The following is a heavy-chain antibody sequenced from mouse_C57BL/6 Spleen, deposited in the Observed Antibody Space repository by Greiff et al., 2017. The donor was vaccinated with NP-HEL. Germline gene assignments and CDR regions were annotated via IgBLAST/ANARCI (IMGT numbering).Heavy chain of an antibody. CDR2: IYPGSGST. V-gene: IGHV1-55*01. J-gene: IGHJ2*01. D-gene: IGHD2-5*01. CDR1: GYTFTSYW. Sequence: VQLQQSGAELVKPGASVKMSCKASGYTFTSYWITWVKQRPGQGLEWIGDIYPGSGSTNYNEKFKSKATLTVDTSSSTAYMQLSSLTSEDSAVYYCARNAYYSRAFDYWGQGTTLTVSS. CDR3: ARNAYYSRAFDY.